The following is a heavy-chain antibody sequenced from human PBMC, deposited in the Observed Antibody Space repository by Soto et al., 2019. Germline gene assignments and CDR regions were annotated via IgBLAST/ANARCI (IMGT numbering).Heavy chain of an antibody. V-gene: IGHV3-23*01. CDR2: ISGSGGST. Sequence: GGSLRLSCAASGFTFSSYAMSWVRQAPGKGLEWVSAISGSGGSTYYADSVKGRFTISRDNSKNTLYLQMNSLRAEDTAVYYCAKDTGSGFNYADYYYYMDGWGKGTTVTVSS. CDR1: GFTFSSYA. J-gene: IGHJ6*03. D-gene: IGHD4-4*01. CDR3: AKDTGSGFNYADYYYYMDG.